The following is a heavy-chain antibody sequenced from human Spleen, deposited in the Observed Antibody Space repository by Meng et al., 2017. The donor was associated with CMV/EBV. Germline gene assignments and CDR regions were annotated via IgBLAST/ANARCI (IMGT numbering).Heavy chain of an antibody. Sequence: GESLKISCAASGFPFSLSAMHWVRQTPGKGLEWVAVISSDGTNKYYADSVKGRFAISRDNSKNTWYLQLNSLRAEDTAVYYCAREDCGGDCYPYYYYGMDVWGQGTTVTVSS. J-gene: IGHJ6*02. D-gene: IGHD2-21*01. V-gene: IGHV3-30*09. CDR2: ISSDGTNK. CDR3: AREDCGGDCYPYYYYGMDV. CDR1: GFPFSLSA.